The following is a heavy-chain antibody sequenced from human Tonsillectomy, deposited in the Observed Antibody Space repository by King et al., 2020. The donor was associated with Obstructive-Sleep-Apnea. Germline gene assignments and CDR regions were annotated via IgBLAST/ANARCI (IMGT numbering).Heavy chain of an antibody. CDR3: ARGNGYCSGGSCYSGQGINYYFDY. CDR1: GFTFSSYA. V-gene: IGHV3-30*04. Sequence: VQLVESGGGVVQPGRSLRLSCAASGFTFSSYAMHWARQAPGQGLDGVAVISYDGRNKYDADYWKGRFTFSRDNSKNTLYLQMISLGAEDTAVYYCARGNGYCSGGSCYSGQGINYYFDYWGQGTLVTVSS. J-gene: IGHJ4*02. D-gene: IGHD2-15*01. CDR2: ISYDGRNK.